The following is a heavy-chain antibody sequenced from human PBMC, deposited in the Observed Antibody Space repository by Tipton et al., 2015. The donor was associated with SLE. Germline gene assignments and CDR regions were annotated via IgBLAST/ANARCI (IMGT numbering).Heavy chain of an antibody. J-gene: IGHJ4*02. V-gene: IGHV4-38-2*02. D-gene: IGHD6-19*01. CDR2: ISHTGRS. CDR1: GYSIDSGHF. Sequence: TLSLTCTVSGYSIDSGHFWGWIRQPPGRALEWLGSISHTGRSYYNTSLQSRITMSLDTSRNQVFLRLSSVTAADMAVYYCARRSLLAVPKWGQGTLVTVSS. CDR3: ARRSLLAVPK.